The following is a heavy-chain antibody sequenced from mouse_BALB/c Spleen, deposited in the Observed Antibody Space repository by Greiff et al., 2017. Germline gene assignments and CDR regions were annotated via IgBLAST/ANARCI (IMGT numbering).Heavy chain of an antibody. V-gene: IGHV1S34*01. D-gene: IGHD1-1*01. CDR2: ISCYNGAT. J-gene: IGHJ1*01. CDR1: GYSFTGYY. CDR3: ARSDYHYYGSRSYWYFDV. Sequence: LVKTGASVKISCKASGYSFTGYYMHWVKQSHGKSLEWIGYISCYNGATSYNQKFKGKATFTVDTSSSTAYMQFNSLTSEDSAVYYCARSDYHYYGSRSYWYFDVWGAGTTDTVSS.